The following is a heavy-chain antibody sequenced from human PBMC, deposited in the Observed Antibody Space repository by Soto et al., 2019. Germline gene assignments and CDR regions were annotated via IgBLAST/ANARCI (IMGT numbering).Heavy chain of an antibody. J-gene: IGHJ6*02. V-gene: IGHV2-26*01. D-gene: IGHD5-12*01. CDR3: ERIGAATMWYFYYCGMDV. CDR2: IFSNDEK. Sequence: QVTLKESGPVLVKPTETLTLTCTVSGFSLSNARMGVSWIRQPPGKALEWLEHIFSNDEKSYSTSLKSRLTTAKDTFTSQGVLTITTLDPVDTATYFCERIGAATMWYFYYCGMDVWGHGTTVTVSS. CDR1: GFSLSNARMG.